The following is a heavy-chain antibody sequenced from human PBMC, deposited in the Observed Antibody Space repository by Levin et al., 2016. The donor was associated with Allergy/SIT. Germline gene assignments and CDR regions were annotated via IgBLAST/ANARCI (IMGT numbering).Heavy chain of an antibody. V-gene: IGHV1-69*13. CDR2: IIPIFGTA. D-gene: IGHD6-13*01. J-gene: IGHJ6*02. Sequence: SVKVSCKASGGTFSSYAISWVRQAPGQGLEWMGGIIPIFGTANYAQKFQGRVTITADESTSTAYMELSSLRAEDTAIYYCASSSSLYYYGMDVWGQGTTVTVSS. CDR3: ASSSSLYYYGMDV. CDR1: GGTFSSYA.